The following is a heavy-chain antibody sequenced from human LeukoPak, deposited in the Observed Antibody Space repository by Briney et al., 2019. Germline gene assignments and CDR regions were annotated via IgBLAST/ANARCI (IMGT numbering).Heavy chain of an antibody. CDR1: GGSISGGGYY. CDR2: IYYSGST. Sequence: TLSLTCTVSGGSISGGGYYWSWIRQHPGKGLQWIGYIYYSGSTYYNPSLKSRVTISVDTSKNQFSLKLSAVTAADTAVYYCARAISPGGGTHDYWGQGTLVTVSS. D-gene: IGHD4-23*01. V-gene: IGHV4-31*03. CDR3: ARAISPGGGTHDY. J-gene: IGHJ4*02.